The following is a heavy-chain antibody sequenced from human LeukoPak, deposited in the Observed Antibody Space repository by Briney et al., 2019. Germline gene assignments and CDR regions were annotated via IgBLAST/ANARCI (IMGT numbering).Heavy chain of an antibody. CDR2: IKQDGSEK. D-gene: IGHD6-13*01. J-gene: IGHJ6*03. V-gene: IGHV3-7*01. Sequence: GGSLRLSCAASGFTFSSYWMSWVRQAPGKGLEWVANIKQDGSEKYYVDSVKGRFTISRDNAKNSLYLQMNSLRAEDTAVYYCASSWYYYYYYMDVWCKGTTVTVSS. CDR1: GFTFSSYW. CDR3: ASSWYYYYYYMDV.